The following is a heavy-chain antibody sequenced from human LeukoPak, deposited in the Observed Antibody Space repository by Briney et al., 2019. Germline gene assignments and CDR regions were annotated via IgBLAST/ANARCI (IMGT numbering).Heavy chain of an antibody. D-gene: IGHD5-24*01. V-gene: IGHV4-59*01. Sequence: PSETLSLTCTVSGGSTNSYYWSWVRQPPGKGLEWIGYIYYSGSTNYNPSLKSRVSISVDTSKNQFSLKLTSVTAADTAVYYCARESRLMATIATWDVFDYWGQGTLVTVSS. CDR2: IYYSGST. CDR1: GGSTNSYY. J-gene: IGHJ4*02. CDR3: ARESRLMATIATWDVFDY.